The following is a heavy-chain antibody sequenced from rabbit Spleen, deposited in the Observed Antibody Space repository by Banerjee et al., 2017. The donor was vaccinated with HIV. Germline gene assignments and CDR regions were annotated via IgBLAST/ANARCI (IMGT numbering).Heavy chain of an antibody. Sequence: QVKETGGGLVQPGGSLTLSCKASGFDFRRYYLTWVRQAPGKGLEWIGVIDVGEGGTDYASWVNGRFTISSDNAQNTVDLQMSGLTAADTATYFCARAIVPWLGLTRLDLWGPGTLVTVS. D-gene: IGHD4-1*01. CDR2: IDVGEGGT. CDR3: ARAIVPWLGLTRLDL. V-gene: IGHV1S7*01. J-gene: IGHJ3*01. CDR1: GFDFRRYY.